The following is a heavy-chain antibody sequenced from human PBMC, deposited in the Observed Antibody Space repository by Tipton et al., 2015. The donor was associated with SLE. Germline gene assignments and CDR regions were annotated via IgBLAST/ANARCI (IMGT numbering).Heavy chain of an antibody. CDR3: VRYMTKVTPYNYYGLDV. D-gene: IGHD4-17*01. V-gene: IGHV4-59*08. CDR2: VHNSGSS. CDR1: GGSISTYY. J-gene: IGHJ6*02. Sequence: TLSLTCTVSGGSISTYYWSWIRQPPGKGLEWIGYVHNSGSSNYNPSLKSRVTFSVDTSKNQVSLKLTSVTAADTALYYCVRYMTKVTPYNYYGLDVWGQGTTVIVPS.